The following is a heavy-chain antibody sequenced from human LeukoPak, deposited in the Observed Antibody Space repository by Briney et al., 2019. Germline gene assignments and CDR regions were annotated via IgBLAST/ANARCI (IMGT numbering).Heavy chain of an antibody. Sequence: SETLSLTCTVSGGSISSYYWSWIRQPAGKGLEWIGRIYTSGSTNYNPSLKSRVTISVDTSKNQFSLKLSSVTAADTAVYYCARVATMVRGPKYYFDYWGQGTLVTVSS. J-gene: IGHJ4*02. CDR2: IYTSGST. V-gene: IGHV4-4*07. D-gene: IGHD3-10*01. CDR3: ARVATMVRGPKYYFDY. CDR1: GGSISSYY.